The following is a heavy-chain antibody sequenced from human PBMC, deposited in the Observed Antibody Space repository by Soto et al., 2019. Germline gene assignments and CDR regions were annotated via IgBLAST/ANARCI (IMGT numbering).Heavy chain of an antibody. Sequence: PGGSLRLSCTASGFTFGDYAMSWVRQAPGKXLEWVGFIRNKVYGGTTEYAASVKGRFTISRDDSKSIAYLQMNSLKTEDTAVYYCTRDPSMAETKYYYYGMDVWGQGTTVTVSS. J-gene: IGHJ6*02. CDR2: IRNKVYGGTT. V-gene: IGHV3-49*04. D-gene: IGHD6-19*01. CDR3: TRDPSMAETKYYYYGMDV. CDR1: GFTFGDYA.